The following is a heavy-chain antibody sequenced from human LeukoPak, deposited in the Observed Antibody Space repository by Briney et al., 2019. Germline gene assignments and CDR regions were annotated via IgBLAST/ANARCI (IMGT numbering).Heavy chain of an antibody. CDR1: GFTFDDYG. V-gene: IGHV3-20*04. J-gene: IGHJ4*02. D-gene: IGHD3-22*01. Sequence: GGSLRLSCAASGFTFDDYGMSWVRHAPGKGLEWVSGINWNGGSTVYADSVKGRFTISRDNAKNSLYLQMNSLRAEDTALYYCARDPDDYYDSSGYWDYWGQGTLVTVSS. CDR3: ARDPDDYYDSSGYWDY. CDR2: INWNGGST.